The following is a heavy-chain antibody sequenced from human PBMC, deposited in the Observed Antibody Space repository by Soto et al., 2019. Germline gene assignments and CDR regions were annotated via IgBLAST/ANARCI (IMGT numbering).Heavy chain of an antibody. CDR1: GGSISSGDYY. D-gene: IGHD7-27*01. CDR2: IYYSGST. Sequence: SETLSLTCTVSGGSISSGDYYWSWIRQPPGKGLEWIGYIYYSGSTYYNPSLKSRVTISVDTSKNQFSLKLSSVTAADTAVYYCARAPNWGFRNYYYYGMDVWGQGTTVTVSS. CDR3: ARAPNWGFRNYYYYGMDV. J-gene: IGHJ6*02. V-gene: IGHV4-30-4*01.